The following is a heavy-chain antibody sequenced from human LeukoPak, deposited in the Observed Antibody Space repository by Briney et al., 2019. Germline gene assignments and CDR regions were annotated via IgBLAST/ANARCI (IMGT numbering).Heavy chain of an antibody. Sequence: ASVKVSCKASGYTFTGYYMHWVRQAPGQGLEWMGWINPNSGGTNYAQKFQGRVTMTRDTSISTAYMELSRLRSDDTAVYYCAREFYGVAGVDYWGQGTLATVSS. CDR3: AREFYGVAGVDY. CDR1: GYTFTGYY. J-gene: IGHJ4*02. D-gene: IGHD3-3*01. V-gene: IGHV1-2*02. CDR2: INPNSGGT.